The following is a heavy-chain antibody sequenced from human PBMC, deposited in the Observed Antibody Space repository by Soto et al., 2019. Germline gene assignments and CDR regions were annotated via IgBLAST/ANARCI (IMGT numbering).Heavy chain of an antibody. J-gene: IGHJ4*02. V-gene: IGHV3-30*18. Sequence: PGGSLRLSCAASGFTFSSYGMHWVRQAPGKGLEWVAVISYDGSNKYYADSVKGRFTISRDNSKNTLYLQMNSLRAEDTAVYYCAKVRFSDTAMVWFDYWGQGTLVTVSS. CDR2: ISYDGSNK. CDR3: AKVRFSDTAMVWFDY. CDR1: GFTFSSYG. D-gene: IGHD5-18*01.